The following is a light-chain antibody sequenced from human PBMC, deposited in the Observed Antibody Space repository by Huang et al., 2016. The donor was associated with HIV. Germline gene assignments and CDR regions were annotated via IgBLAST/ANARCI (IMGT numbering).Light chain of an antibody. CDR1: QNINRG. CDR2: AAY. CDR3: QQTYRART. V-gene: IGKV1-39*01. Sequence: DIQMTQSPSSLSASVGDSVTITCRASQNINRGLNWYQQKPGKAPKFLVDAAYSLQSGVPSRFSGSGSGTDFTLTISGLQREDSATYYCQQTYRARTFGQGTKVEIK. J-gene: IGKJ1*01.